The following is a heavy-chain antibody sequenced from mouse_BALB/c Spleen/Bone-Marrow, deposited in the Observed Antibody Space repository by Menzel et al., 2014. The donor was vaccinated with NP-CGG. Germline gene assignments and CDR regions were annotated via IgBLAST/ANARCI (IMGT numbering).Heavy chain of an antibody. CDR3: ARSGRVRNTMDY. Sequence: QVQLQQPGAELVRPGVSVKISCKGSGYTFTDYAIHWVKQSHAKSLEWIGLISGYYGDAIYNQKFRGKATITVDKSSRTAYMDLARLTSEDSAIYYCARSGRVRNTMDYWGQGTSVTVSS. CDR1: GYTFTDYA. V-gene: IGHV1-67*01. CDR2: ISGYYGDA. J-gene: IGHJ4*01. D-gene: IGHD5-2*01.